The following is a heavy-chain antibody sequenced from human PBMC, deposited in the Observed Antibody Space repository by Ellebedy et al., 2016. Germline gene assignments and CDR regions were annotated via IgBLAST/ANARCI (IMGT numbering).Heavy chain of an antibody. CDR2: ISAYNGNT. CDR3: ARDPAVGATSGPNWFDP. D-gene: IGHD1-26*01. J-gene: IGHJ5*02. CDR1: GYTFTSYG. Sequence: ASVKVSCKASGYTFTSYGISWVRQAPGQGLEWMGWISAYNGNTNYAQKLQGRVTMTTDTSTSTAYMELRSLRSDDTAVYYCARDPAVGATSGPNWFDPWGQGTLVTVSS. V-gene: IGHV1-18*01.